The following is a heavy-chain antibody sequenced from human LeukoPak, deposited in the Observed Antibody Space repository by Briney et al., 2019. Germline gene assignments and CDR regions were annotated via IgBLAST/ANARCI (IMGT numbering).Heavy chain of an antibody. CDR3: ARVGGWREGYCSSTSCYGTIDY. CDR2: IRYDGSNK. Sequence: GGSLRLSCAASGFTFSSYGMHWVRQAPGKGLEWVAFIRYDGSNKYYADSVKGRFTISRDNSKNTLYLQMNSLRAEDTAVYYCARVGGWREGYCSSTSCYGTIDYWGQGTLVTVSS. J-gene: IGHJ4*02. V-gene: IGHV3-30*02. CDR1: GFTFSSYG. D-gene: IGHD2-2*01.